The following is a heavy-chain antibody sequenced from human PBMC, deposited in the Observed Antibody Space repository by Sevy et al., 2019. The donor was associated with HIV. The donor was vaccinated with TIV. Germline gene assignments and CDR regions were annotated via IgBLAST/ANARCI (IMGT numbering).Heavy chain of an antibody. J-gene: IGHJ4*02. V-gene: IGHV3-7*01. Sequence: GGSLRLSCAASGFTFSDYFMGWVRQAPGKGLEWVANIKQDGSQKNYVDSVKGRFTISRDNAKNSLYLQMNRLRVDDTAVYYCARELWPGDYWSQGTLVTVSS. D-gene: IGHD2-21*01. CDR2: IKQDGSQK. CDR3: ARELWPGDY. CDR1: GFTFSDYF.